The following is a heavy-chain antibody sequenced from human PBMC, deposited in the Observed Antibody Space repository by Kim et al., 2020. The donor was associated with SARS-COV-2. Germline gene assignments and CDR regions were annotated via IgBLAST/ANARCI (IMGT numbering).Heavy chain of an antibody. CDR3: ARQRIAAAGNDY. J-gene: IGHJ4*02. V-gene: IGHV5-51*01. Sequence: RDTPSFQGQVTISADKSISTAYLQWSSLKASDTAMYYCARQRIAAAGNDYWGQGTLVTVSS. D-gene: IGHD6-13*01.